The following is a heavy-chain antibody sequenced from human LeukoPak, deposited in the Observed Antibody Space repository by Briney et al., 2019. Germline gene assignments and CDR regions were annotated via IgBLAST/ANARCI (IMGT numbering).Heavy chain of an antibody. J-gene: IGHJ3*02. D-gene: IGHD1-1*01. CDR1: GFTLSSYS. Sequence: QPGGSLRLSCAASGFTLSSYSMNWVRQAPGKGLEWVSDISDTGGSTNYVGSVKGRFTISRDNSKNTLYLQMNSLRAEDTAVYYCARKGNGALDIWGQGTMVTVSS. V-gene: IGHV3-23*01. CDR3: ARKGNGALDI. CDR2: ISDTGGST.